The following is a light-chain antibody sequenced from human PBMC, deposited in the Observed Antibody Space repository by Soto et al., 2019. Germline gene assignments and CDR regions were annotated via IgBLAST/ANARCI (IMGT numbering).Light chain of an antibody. V-gene: IGLV2-23*01. J-gene: IGLJ1*01. Sequence: QSALTQPASVSGSPGQSITISCTGTSSDVGSYSLVSWYQQHPGKAPKPMIYEGSRRPAGVSNRFSGSKSGNTASLTIYGLQAEDEADYYFCSYAGSSPYVFGTGTQLTVL. CDR3: CSYAGSSPYV. CDR1: SSDVGSYSL. CDR2: EGS.